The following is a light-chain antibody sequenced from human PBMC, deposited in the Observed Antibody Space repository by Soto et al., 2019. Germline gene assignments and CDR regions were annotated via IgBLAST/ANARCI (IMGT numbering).Light chain of an antibody. J-gene: IGKJ5*01. CDR1: QGLSSW. CDR3: QQANSFPPA. Sequence: DIQMTQSPSSVSASVGDRVTITCRASQGLSSWLAWYQQKPRKAPKLLIYAASTLQSGVPSRFSGSGSGTDFTLTISSLQPEDSATYYCQQANSFPPAFAQGTRLEIK. CDR2: AAS. V-gene: IGKV1-12*01.